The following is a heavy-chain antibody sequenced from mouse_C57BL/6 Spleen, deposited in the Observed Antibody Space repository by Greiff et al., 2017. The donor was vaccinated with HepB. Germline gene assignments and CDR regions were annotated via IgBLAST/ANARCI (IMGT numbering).Heavy chain of an antibody. CDR3: ARGGTITTVVGYFDY. CDR2: IDPSDSYT. V-gene: IGHV1-50*01. J-gene: IGHJ2*01. D-gene: IGHD1-1*01. Sequence: QVQLQQPGAELVKPGASVKLSCKASGYTFTSYWMQWVKQRPGQGLEWIGEIDPSDSYTNYNQKFKGKATLTVDTSSSTAYMQRSSLTSEDSAVYYCARGGTITTVVGYFDYWGQVTTLTVSS. CDR1: GYTFTSYW.